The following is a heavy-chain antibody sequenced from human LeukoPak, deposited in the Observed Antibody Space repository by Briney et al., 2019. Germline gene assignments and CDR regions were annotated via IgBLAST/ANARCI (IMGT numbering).Heavy chain of an antibody. CDR1: GFTFSTYS. V-gene: IGHV5-51*01. D-gene: IGHD3-16*01. CDR3: ARHSCYDS. CDR2: IYAGDSST. J-gene: IGHJ4*02. Sequence: GESLKISCKGSGFTFSTYSFAWVRHMPGKGLEWMGVIYAGDSSTRYSPSVQGKVTISVDKSISTAYLQWSSLKASDSAIYYCARHSCYDSWGQGTLVTVSS.